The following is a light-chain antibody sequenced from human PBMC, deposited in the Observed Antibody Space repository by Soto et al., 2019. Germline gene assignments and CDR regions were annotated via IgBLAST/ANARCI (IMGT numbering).Light chain of an antibody. CDR2: KAS. Sequence: DIQMTHSPSTLSASVWDRVTITGRASQSISSWLAWYQKKPGKAPKLLIYKASGLESGVPSRFSGSGSGTDFTLTISSLQPDDFATYYCQQYESYSPLTFGGGTKVDI. J-gene: IGKJ4*01. CDR3: QQYESYSPLT. V-gene: IGKV1-5*03. CDR1: QSISSW.